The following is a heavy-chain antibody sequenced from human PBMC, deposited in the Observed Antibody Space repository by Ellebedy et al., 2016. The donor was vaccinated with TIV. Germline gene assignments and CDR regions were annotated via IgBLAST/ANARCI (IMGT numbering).Heavy chain of an antibody. J-gene: IGHJ4*02. Sequence: PGGSLRLSCAASGFTFSSYDMHWVRQATGKGLEWVSAIGTAGDTYYPGSVKGRFTISRDNSKNTLYLQMNSLRAEDTAAYYCGRTITDSSGVGHNWGQGTLVIVSS. CDR1: GFTFSSYD. D-gene: IGHD1-14*01. CDR3: GRTITDSSGVGHN. CDR2: IGTAGDT. V-gene: IGHV3-13*01.